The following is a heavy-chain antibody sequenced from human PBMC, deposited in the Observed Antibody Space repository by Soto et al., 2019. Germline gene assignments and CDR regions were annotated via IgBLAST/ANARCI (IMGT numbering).Heavy chain of an antibody. J-gene: IGHJ1*01. Sequence: PSETLSLTCAVSGGSISSGGYSWSWIRQPPGKGLEWIGYIYYSGSTNYNPSLKSRVTISVDTSKNQFSLKLSSVTAADTAVYYCARGFYCSSTSCPQYFQHWGQGTLVTVSS. CDR2: IYYSGST. CDR3: ARGFYCSSTSCPQYFQH. CDR1: GGSISSGGYS. D-gene: IGHD2-2*01. V-gene: IGHV4-61*08.